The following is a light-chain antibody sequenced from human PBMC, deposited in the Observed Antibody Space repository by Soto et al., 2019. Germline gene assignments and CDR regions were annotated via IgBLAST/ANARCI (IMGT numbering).Light chain of an antibody. Sequence: DIQMTQSPSTLSGSVGVRVTITCRASQTISSWLAWYPQKPGKAPKPLIYKASTLKSGLPSRFSGSGSGTEFTLTISSLQPDDVATYYCQHYKSYSEAFGQGTKV. CDR2: KAS. CDR3: QHYKSYSEA. J-gene: IGKJ1*01. V-gene: IGKV1-5*03. CDR1: QTISSW.